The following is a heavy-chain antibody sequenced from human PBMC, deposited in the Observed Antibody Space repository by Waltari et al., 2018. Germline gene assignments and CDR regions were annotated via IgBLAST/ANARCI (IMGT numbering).Heavy chain of an antibody. CDR1: GYSISSGYY. CDR3: ARRGDSSGYYDY. V-gene: IGHV4-38-2*01. J-gene: IGHJ4*02. CDR2: IYHSGST. D-gene: IGHD3-22*01. Sequence: QVQLQESGPGLVKPSETLSLTCAVSGYSISSGYYWGWIRQPPGKGLEWIGSIYHSGSTYYNPSLKSRVTISVDTSKNQFSLKLSSVTAADTAVYYCARRGDSSGYYDYWGQGTLVTVSS.